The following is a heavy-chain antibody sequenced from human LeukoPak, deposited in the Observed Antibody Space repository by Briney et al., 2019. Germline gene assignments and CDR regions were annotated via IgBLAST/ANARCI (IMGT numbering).Heavy chain of an antibody. CDR2: ITSNGDYT. V-gene: IGHV3-64*02. CDR3: TRALPSGYYDY. CDR1: GFTFRSSA. D-gene: IGHD3-22*01. Sequence: PGGSLRLSCAASGFTFRSSAMHWVRQAPGKGLEHVSAITSNGDYTYYADSVKGRFTISRDNSKNTLFLQMGSLRAEDMALYYCTRALPSGYYDYWGQGTLVTVSS. J-gene: IGHJ4*02.